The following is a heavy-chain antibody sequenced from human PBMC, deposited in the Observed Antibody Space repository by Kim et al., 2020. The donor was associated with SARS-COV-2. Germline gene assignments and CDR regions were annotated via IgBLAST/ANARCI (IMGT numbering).Heavy chain of an antibody. CDR3: ARDFIFAFDI. Sequence: GGSLRLSCAASGFTFSTYSMNWIRQAPGKGPEWISYIRSSDGTIEHADSVRGRFTISTDSATNSLYLQMNSLRDEDTAVYYCARDFIFAFDIWGQVTVVT. V-gene: IGHV3-48*02. D-gene: IGHD2-21*01. CDR1: GFTFSTYS. J-gene: IGHJ3*02. CDR2: IRSSDGTI.